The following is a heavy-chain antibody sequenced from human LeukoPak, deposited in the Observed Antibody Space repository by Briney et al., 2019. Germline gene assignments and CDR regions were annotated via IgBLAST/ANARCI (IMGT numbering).Heavy chain of an antibody. D-gene: IGHD3-10*01. Sequence: PSETLSLTCAVYGGSFSGYSWSWIRQPPGKGLEWIGEINHSGGTNYNPSLKSRVTISVDTSKNQFSLKLSSVTAADTAVYYCARTYYYGSGSYYAYYYGMDVWGQGTTVTVSS. J-gene: IGHJ6*02. V-gene: IGHV4-34*01. CDR3: ARTYYYGSGSYYAYYYGMDV. CDR1: GGSFSGYS. CDR2: INHSGGT.